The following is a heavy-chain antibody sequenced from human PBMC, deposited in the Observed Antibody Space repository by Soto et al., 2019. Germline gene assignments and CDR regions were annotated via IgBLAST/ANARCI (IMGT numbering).Heavy chain of an antibody. CDR3: ERVRSDGYNYYYYYGMDF. CDR1: GYTFTGYY. D-gene: IGHD2-21*01. V-gene: IGHV1-2*02. Sequence: ASVKVSCKASGYTFTGYYMHWVRQAPGQGLEWMGCINLNSGGTKYAEKFQGRVTMTRDTSISTAYMELSRLRSDDTAVYYCERVRSDGYNYYYYYGMDFWGQGTAAT. CDR2: INLNSGGT. J-gene: IGHJ6*02.